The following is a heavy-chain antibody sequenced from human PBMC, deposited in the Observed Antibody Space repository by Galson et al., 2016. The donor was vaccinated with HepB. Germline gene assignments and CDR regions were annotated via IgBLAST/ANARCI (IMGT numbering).Heavy chain of an antibody. CDR1: GFPFTNYY. CDR3: ARDLSGTGYDPFDI. D-gene: IGHD1-1*01. J-gene: IGHJ3*02. V-gene: IGHV1-2*02. CDR2: VNPDSGGA. Sequence: VQVSCKASGFPFTNYYIHWVRQAPGEGPEWVGWVNPDSGGARYAHKFQGRVTMTSDASTTTAHMDLARFTSNDTAVYYCARDLSGTGYDPFDIWGQGTLVVVSS.